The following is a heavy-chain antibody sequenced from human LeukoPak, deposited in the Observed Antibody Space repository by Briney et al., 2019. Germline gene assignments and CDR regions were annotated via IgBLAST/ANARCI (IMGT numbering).Heavy chain of an antibody. V-gene: IGHV3-21*04. J-gene: IGHJ4*02. Sequence: GGSLRLSCAASGFTFSSYGMHWVRQAPGKGLEWVSSISSSSSYIYHADSVKGRFTISRDNAKNSLYLQMNSLRAEDTAVYYCAKYGGNPKDFDYWGQGTLVTVSS. CDR3: AKYGGNPKDFDY. CDR2: ISSSSSYI. D-gene: IGHD4-23*01. CDR1: GFTFSSYG.